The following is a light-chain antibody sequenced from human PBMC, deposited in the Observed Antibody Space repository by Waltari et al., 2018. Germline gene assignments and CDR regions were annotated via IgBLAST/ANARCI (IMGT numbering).Light chain of an antibody. CDR2: YKSDSAK. V-gene: IGLV5-45*03. CDR1: SGVNVANHR. Sequence: QAVLTQPSSLSASPGASASLTCTLRSGVNVANHRLYWYQQKPGSPPQYLLRYKSDSAKQQGSGVPSRFSGSKDASANAGILLISGLQSEDEADYYCMIWRSGASEFGGGTKLTVL. CDR3: MIWRSGASE. J-gene: IGLJ2*01.